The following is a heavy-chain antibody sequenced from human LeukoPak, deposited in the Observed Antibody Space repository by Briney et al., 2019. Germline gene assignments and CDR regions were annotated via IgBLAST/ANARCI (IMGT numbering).Heavy chain of an antibody. CDR3: ARVSSVAAGTPYYYGMDV. Sequence: SETLSLTCTVSGGSVSSGSYYWSWIRQPPGKGLEWIGYIYYSGSTNYNPSLKSRVTISVDTSMNQFSLKLSSVTAADTAVYYCARVSSVAAGTPYYYGMDVWDQGTTVTVSS. CDR2: IYYSGST. V-gene: IGHV4-61*01. CDR1: GGSVSSGSYY. D-gene: IGHD6-13*01. J-gene: IGHJ6*02.